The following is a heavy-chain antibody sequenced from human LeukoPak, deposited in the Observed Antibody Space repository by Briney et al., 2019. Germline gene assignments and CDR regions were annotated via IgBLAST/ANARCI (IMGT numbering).Heavy chain of an antibody. Sequence: SGTLSLTCAVSGGSISSSNWWSWVRQPPGKGLEWIGEIYHSGSTNYNPSLKSRVTISVDTSKNQFSLKLSSVTAADTAVYYCASQRRYYYYMDVWGKGTTVTVSS. CDR1: GGSISSSNW. V-gene: IGHV4-4*02. CDR2: IYHSGST. CDR3: ASQRRYYYYMDV. J-gene: IGHJ6*03.